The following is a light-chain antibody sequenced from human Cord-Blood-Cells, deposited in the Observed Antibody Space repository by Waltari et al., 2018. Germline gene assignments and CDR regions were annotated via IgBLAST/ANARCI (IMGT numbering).Light chain of an antibody. CDR3: QAQNT. CDR1: QSVLYSSNNKNY. J-gene: IGKJ2*01. V-gene: IGKV4-1*01. Sequence: DIVMTQSPDSLAVSLGERATINCKSSQSVLYSSNNKNYLAWYQQKPGQPPKLLIYWASTRESGVPDRFGGSGSGTDFTLTISSLQAEDVAVYYCQAQNTFGQGTKLEIK. CDR2: WAS.